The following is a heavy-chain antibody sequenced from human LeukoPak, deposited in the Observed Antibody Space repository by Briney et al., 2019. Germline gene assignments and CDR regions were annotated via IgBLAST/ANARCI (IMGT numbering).Heavy chain of an antibody. V-gene: IGHV4-61*02. CDR3: ARFYYYDSSGYYPRYFDH. J-gene: IGHJ4*02. CDR2: IYTSGST. Sequence: SQTLSLTCTVSGGSISSGSYYWSWIRQPAGKGLEWIGRIYTSGSTNYNPSLKSRVTMSVDTSKNQFSLKLKSVTAADTAVYYCARFYYYDSSGYYPRYFDHWGPGTLVTVSS. D-gene: IGHD3-22*01. CDR1: GGSISSGSYY.